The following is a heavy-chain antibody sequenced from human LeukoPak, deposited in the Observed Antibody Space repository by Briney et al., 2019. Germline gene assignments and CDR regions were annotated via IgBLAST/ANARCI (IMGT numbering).Heavy chain of an antibody. Sequence: ASVKVSCKASGGTFSSYAISWVRQAPGQGLEWMGGIIPIFGTANNAQKFQGRVTITADESTSTAYMELSSLRSEDTAVYYCARVAVYAIGSNWFDPWGQGTLVTVSS. CDR1: GGTFSSYA. D-gene: IGHD2-8*01. J-gene: IGHJ5*02. CDR3: ARVAVYAIGSNWFDP. CDR2: IIPIFGTA. V-gene: IGHV1-69*13.